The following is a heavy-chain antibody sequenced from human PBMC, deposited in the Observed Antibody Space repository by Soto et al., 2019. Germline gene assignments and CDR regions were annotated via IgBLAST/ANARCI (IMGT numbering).Heavy chain of an antibody. CDR2: ISGSGGST. CDR3: AKDSIAVAGSPSLADY. V-gene: IGHV3-23*01. D-gene: IGHD6-19*01. Sequence: PGGSLRLSCEASGFTFSSYAMSWVRQAPGKGLEWVSAISGSGGSTYYADSVKGRFTISRDNSKNTLYLQMNSLRAEDTAVYYCAKDSIAVAGSPSLADYWGQGTLVTVSS. J-gene: IGHJ4*02. CDR1: GFTFSSYA.